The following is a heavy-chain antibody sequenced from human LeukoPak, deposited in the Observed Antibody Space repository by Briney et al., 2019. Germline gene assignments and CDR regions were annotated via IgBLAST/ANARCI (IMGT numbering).Heavy chain of an antibody. CDR1: GFTFSSYS. J-gene: IGHJ5*02. Sequence: GGSLGLSCAASGFTFSSYSMNWVRQAPGKGLEWVSYITSSSSRIYYADSVKGRFTISRDNAKNSLYLQMNSLRAEDTAVYYCARDLDYGDYRWGQGTLVTVSS. D-gene: IGHD4-17*01. CDR2: ITSSSSRI. CDR3: ARDLDYGDYR. V-gene: IGHV3-48*01.